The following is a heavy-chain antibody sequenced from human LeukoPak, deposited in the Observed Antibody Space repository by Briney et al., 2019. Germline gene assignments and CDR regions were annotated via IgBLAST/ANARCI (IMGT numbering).Heavy chain of an antibody. CDR3: AIRSYYYDSSGYYYAKGFDY. CDR1: GYTPTELS. D-gene: IGHD3-22*01. J-gene: IGHJ4*02. CDR2: FDPEDGET. V-gene: IGHV1-24*01. Sequence: ASVKVSCKVSGYTPTELSMHWVRQAPGKGLEWMGGFDPEDGETIYAQKFQGRVTMTEDTSTDTAYMELSSLRSEDTAVYYCAIRSYYYDSSGYYYAKGFDYWGQGTLVTVSS.